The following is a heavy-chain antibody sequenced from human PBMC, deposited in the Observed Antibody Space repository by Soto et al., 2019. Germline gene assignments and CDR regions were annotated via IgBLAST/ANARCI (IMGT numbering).Heavy chain of an antibody. V-gene: IGHV3-66*01. CDR2: IFGDGRT. Sequence: EVQLVESGGGLVQPGGSLRLSCAASGFTVENNYMSWVRQAPTKGLEWLSVIFGDGRTYYADSVKGRFTVSRDSSENTLSLQINNLRAEDTAVYYCAGDPFQGFGSWGHGTLVTVSS. CDR1: GFTVENNY. CDR3: AGDPFQGFGS. J-gene: IGHJ5*01.